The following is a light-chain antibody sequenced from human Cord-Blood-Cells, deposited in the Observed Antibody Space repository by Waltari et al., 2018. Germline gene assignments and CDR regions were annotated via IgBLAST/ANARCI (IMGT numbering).Light chain of an antibody. V-gene: IGLV2-23*03. CDR1: SSDVGRYNL. CDR2: EGS. Sequence: QSALTQPASVSGSPGQSITISCTGTSSDVGRYNLVSWYQQHPGKAPKLIIYEGSKLPSGVSNRFSGSKSGNTASLTIPGLQAEDEAEYYCCSYAGSSTFVVFGGGTKLTVL. J-gene: IGLJ2*01. CDR3: CSYAGSSTFVV.